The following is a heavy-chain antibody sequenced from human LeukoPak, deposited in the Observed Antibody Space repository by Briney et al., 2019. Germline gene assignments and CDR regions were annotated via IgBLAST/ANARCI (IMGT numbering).Heavy chain of an antibody. J-gene: IGHJ3*02. Sequence: PGGSLRLSCAASGFTFDDYAMHWVRQAPGKGLEWVSGISRNSGSIGYADSVKGRFTISRDNAKNSLYLQMNSLRAEDTALYYCAKDIRDGVQLWLIGGYALDIWGQGTMVTVSS. D-gene: IGHD5-18*01. V-gene: IGHV3-9*01. CDR2: ISRNSGSI. CDR3: AKDIRDGVQLWLIGGYALDI. CDR1: GFTFDDYA.